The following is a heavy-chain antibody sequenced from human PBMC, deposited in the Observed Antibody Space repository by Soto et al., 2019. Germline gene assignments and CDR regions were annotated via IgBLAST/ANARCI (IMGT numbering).Heavy chain of an antibody. CDR1: GGSISSSSYY. J-gene: IGHJ3*02. CDR2: IYYSGST. D-gene: IGHD3-10*01. Sequence: QLQLQESGPGLVKPSETLSLTCTVSGGSISSSSYYWGWIRQPPGKGLEWIGSIYYSGSTYYNPSLKSRVTRPVVTSKNQFALKLSSVTAADTAVYYCAGLGFDDAFDIWGQGTMVTVSS. CDR3: AGLGFDDAFDI. V-gene: IGHV4-39*01.